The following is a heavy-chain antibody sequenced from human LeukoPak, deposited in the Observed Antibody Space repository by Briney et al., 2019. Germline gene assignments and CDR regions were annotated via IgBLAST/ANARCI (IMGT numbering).Heavy chain of an antibody. J-gene: IGHJ4*02. CDR1: GFTFSRYS. CDR2: ISSTSTFI. D-gene: IGHD1-26*01. CDR3: ATEWALAQN. Sequence: GGSLRLSCAASGFTFSRYSMNWVRQAPGKGLEWVASISSTSTFIYFADSVKGRFTISRDTAKNSLFLQMDSLRAEDTAIYFRATEWALAQNWGQGTLVTVSS. V-gene: IGHV3-21*01.